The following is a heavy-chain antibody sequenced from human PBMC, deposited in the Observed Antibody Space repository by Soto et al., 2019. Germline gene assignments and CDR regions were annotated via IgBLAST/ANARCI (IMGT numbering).Heavy chain of an antibody. J-gene: IGHJ6*02. CDR1: GYSFTSYW. D-gene: IGHD6-19*01. CDR2: IDPSDSYT. Sequence: PGESLKISCKGSGYSFTSYWISWVRQMPGKGLEWMGRIDPSDSYTNYSPSSQGHVTISADKSISTAYLQWSSLKASDTAMYYRARRPQWPYGMDVWGQGTTVTVSS. CDR3: ARRPQWPYGMDV. V-gene: IGHV5-10-1*01.